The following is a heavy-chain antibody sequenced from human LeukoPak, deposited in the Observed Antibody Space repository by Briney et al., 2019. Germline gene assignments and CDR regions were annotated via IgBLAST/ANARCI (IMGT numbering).Heavy chain of an antibody. J-gene: IGHJ2*01. CDR3: ARGPRRLVTWYFDL. V-gene: IGHV3-30-3*01. Sequence: PGGSLRHSCAASRFTFSDYVFNWLRQAPGKGLEWVAVISYDGGNKYYADSVKGRFTISRDNSKNTLYLQMNSLSPEDTAVYYCARGPRRLVTWYFDLWGRGTLVTVSS. D-gene: IGHD3-9*01. CDR1: RFTFSDYV. CDR2: ISYDGGNK.